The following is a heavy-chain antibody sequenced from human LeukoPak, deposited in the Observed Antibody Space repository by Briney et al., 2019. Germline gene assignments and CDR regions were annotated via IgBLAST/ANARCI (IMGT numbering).Heavy chain of an antibody. J-gene: IGHJ3*02. CDR1: GGSISNYY. Sequence: SETLSLTCTVSGGSISNYYWAWIRQPPGKGLEWIGYIYDTGSTNYNPSLKSRLTISLHTSRNQFSLNLSSLTAADTALYYCARVRNYPDAFDIWGQGRMVTVSS. V-gene: IGHV4-59*01. D-gene: IGHD5-24*01. CDR2: IYDTGST. CDR3: ARVRNYPDAFDI.